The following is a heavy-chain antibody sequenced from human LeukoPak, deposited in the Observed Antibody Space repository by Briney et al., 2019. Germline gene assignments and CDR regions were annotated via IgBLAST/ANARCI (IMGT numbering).Heavy chain of an antibody. CDR3: ARYDYYDSSGYKIAEYFQH. Sequence: GGSLRLSCAASGFTFSSYEMNWVRQAPGKGLEWVSYISSSDSTTYYADSVRGRFTVSRDNAKNTLYLQINSLRAEDTAVYYCARYDYYDSSGYKIAEYFQHWGQGTLVTVSS. CDR2: ISSSDSTT. J-gene: IGHJ1*01. D-gene: IGHD3-22*01. V-gene: IGHV3-48*03. CDR1: GFTFSSYE.